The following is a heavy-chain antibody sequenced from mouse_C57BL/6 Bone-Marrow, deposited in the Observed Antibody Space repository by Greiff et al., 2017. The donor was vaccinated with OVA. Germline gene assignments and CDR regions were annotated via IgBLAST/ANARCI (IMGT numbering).Heavy chain of an antibody. J-gene: IGHJ2*01. CDR1: GYTFTSYW. CDR2: IHPNSGST. Sequence: QVHVKQPGAELVKPGASVKLSCKASGYTFTSYWMHWVKQRPGQGLEWIGMIHPNSGSTNYNEKFKSKATLTVDKSSSTAYMQLSSLTSEDSAVYYCARNTTVVATDYWGQGTTLTVSS. V-gene: IGHV1-64*01. D-gene: IGHD1-1*01. CDR3: ARNTTVVATDY.